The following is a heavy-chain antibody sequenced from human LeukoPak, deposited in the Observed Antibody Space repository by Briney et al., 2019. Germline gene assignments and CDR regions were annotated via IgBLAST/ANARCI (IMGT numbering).Heavy chain of an antibody. CDR1: GGSISSYY. Sequence: SETLSLTCTVSGGSISSYYWSWIRQPPGKGLEWIGYIYYSGSTNYNPSLTSRVTISVETSKNQFSLKLSSVTAADTAVYYCARRGRYDSSGTTDYFDYWGQGALVTVSS. J-gene: IGHJ4*02. CDR2: IYYSGST. V-gene: IGHV4-59*08. CDR3: ARRGRYDSSGTTDYFDY. D-gene: IGHD3-22*01.